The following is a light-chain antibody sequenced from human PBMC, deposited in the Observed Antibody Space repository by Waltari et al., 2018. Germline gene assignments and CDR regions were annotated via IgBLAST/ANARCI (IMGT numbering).Light chain of an antibody. CDR2: VNSDGSH. V-gene: IGLV4-69*01. CDR3: QTGGHGTWV. Sequence: QLVLTQSPSASASLGASVKLTCTLSSGHSSTVIAWLQQQPGKGPRYLMQVNSDGSHSKGDEIPDRFSGSSAGAERYLTISSRQSEDEADYYCQTGGHGTWVFGGGTKLTVL. CDR1: SGHSSTV. J-gene: IGLJ3*02.